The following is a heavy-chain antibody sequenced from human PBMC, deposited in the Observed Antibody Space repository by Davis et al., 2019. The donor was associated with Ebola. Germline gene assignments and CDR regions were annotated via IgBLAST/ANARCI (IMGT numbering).Heavy chain of an antibody. CDR3: ARLILWFGELAGEDYFDY. Sequence: SVTVSCMASGYTFTSYGISCVRQAPEQGLAWMGWNSAYNGNTKYAQKLQGRVTITTDTPTRTAYMELRSLRSDDTAVYYCARLILWFGELAGEDYFDYWGQGTLVTVSS. D-gene: IGHD3-10*01. V-gene: IGHV1-18*01. CDR1: GYTFTSYG. J-gene: IGHJ4*02. CDR2: NSAYNGNT.